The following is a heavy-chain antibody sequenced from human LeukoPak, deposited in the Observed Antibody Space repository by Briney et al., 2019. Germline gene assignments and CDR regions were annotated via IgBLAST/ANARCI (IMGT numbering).Heavy chain of an antibody. CDR3: ARSNLEYSSSSGLNY. Sequence: SETLSLTCTVSGGSISSYYWSWIRQPPGKGLEWIGYISHSGNTYYNPSLKSRVTISVDMSKNQFSLNLSSVTAADTAVYYCARSNLEYSSSSGLNYWGQGTLVTVSS. J-gene: IGHJ4*02. CDR1: GGSISSYY. CDR2: ISHSGNT. D-gene: IGHD6-6*01. V-gene: IGHV4-59*12.